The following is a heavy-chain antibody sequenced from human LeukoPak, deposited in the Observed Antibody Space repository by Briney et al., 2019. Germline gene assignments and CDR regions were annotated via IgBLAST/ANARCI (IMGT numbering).Heavy chain of an antibody. J-gene: IGHJ1*01. CDR3: ARHRAGYSYGYAIRFPEYFQH. Sequence: SETLSLTCTVSGGSISSSSYYWGWIRQPPGKGLEWIGSIYYSGSTYYNPSLKSRVTISVDTSKNQFSLKLSSVTAADTAVYYCARHRAGYSYGYAIRFPEYFQHWGQGTLVTVSS. V-gene: IGHV4-39*01. CDR1: GGSISSSSYY. D-gene: IGHD5-18*01. CDR2: IYYSGST.